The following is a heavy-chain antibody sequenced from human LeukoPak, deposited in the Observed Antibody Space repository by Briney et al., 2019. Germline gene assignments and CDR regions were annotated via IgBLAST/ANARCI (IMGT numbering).Heavy chain of an antibody. CDR3: ATRMWFGELYDY. D-gene: IGHD3-10*01. Sequence: ASVKVSCKASGYTFTGYYMHWVRQAPGQGLEWMGWINPNSGGTNYAQKFQGRVTMTRDTSISTAYMELSRLRSEDTAVYYCATRMWFGELYDYWGQGTLVTVSS. CDR1: GYTFTGYY. J-gene: IGHJ4*02. V-gene: IGHV1-2*02. CDR2: INPNSGGT.